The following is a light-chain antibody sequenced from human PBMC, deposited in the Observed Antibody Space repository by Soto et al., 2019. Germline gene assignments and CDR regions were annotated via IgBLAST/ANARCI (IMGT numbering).Light chain of an antibody. Sequence: QSVLTQPPSASGTPGQRVTISCSGSSSNIGSNTVNWYQQLPGTAPKLVIYNNNQRPSGVRVRFSGSKSGTSASLAISWLQSEDEADYYCVAWDDSLNSYVVFGGGTKLTVL. CDR3: VAWDDSLNSYVV. CDR1: SSNIGSNT. J-gene: IGLJ2*01. V-gene: IGLV1-44*01. CDR2: NNN.